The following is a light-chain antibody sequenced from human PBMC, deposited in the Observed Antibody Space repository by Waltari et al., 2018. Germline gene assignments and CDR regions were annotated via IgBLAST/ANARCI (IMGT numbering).Light chain of an antibody. CDR3: SSYTSSSTKV. CDR1: SSDVGGYNY. Sequence: QSALTQPASVSGSPGQSITIPCTGTSSDVGGYNYVSWYQQHPGKAPKLRIYDVSNRPSGVSNRFSGSKSGNTASLTISGLQAEDEADYYCSSYTSSSTKVFGGGTKLTVL. CDR2: DVS. J-gene: IGLJ3*02. V-gene: IGLV2-14*03.